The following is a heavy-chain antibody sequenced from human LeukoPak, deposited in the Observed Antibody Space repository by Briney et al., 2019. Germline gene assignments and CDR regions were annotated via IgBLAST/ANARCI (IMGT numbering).Heavy chain of an antibody. J-gene: IGHJ4*02. CDR1: GFTFSSSA. V-gene: IGHV3-23*01. Sequence: PGGSLRLSCAASGFTFSSSAMSWVRQAPGKGLEWVSAISGSGGTTFYADSVKGRFTISRDNGKNTLYLHMNSLRADDTAVYYCARDSDWLLFDYWGQGTLVTVSS. CDR2: ISGSGGTT. CDR3: ARDSDWLLFDY. D-gene: IGHD3-9*01.